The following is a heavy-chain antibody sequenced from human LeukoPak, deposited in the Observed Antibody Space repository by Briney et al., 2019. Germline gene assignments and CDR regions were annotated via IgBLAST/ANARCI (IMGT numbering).Heavy chain of an antibody. V-gene: IGHV3-7*01. CDR2: IKPDGSEK. Sequence: RAGGSLRLSCAASGFTFSGSAMHWVRQAPGKGLEWVANIKPDGSEKFYVDSVKGRFTISRDNAESSLHLQMKSLRVEDTSVYFCTRTMGVTPFDNWGQGTLVTVSS. D-gene: IGHD1-26*01. CDR3: TRTMGVTPFDN. J-gene: IGHJ4*02. CDR1: GFTFSGSA.